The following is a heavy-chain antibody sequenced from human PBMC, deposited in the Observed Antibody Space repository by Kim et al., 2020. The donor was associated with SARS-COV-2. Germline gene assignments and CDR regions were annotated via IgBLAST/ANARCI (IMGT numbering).Heavy chain of an antibody. Sequence: TYYNPSLKSRVTISVDTSKNQFSLKLSSVTAADTAVYYCASSLGVITLDYWGQGTLVTVSS. CDR3: ASSLGVITLDY. V-gene: IGHV4-31*02. D-gene: IGHD3-22*01. CDR2: T. J-gene: IGHJ4*02.